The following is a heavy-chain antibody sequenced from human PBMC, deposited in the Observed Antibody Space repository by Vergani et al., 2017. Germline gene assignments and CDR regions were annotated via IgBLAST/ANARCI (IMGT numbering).Heavy chain of an antibody. D-gene: IGHD2-2*01. V-gene: IGHV3-74*03. Sequence: DVDLVESGGGFVQPGGSRRLSCAASGISFRTFSMFWVRQPPGKGLAWVSKISPDGRTTEYADSVRGRFTISRDNANSMLYLQMNSLRDDDTAVYYCAKYSAPARSFDYWGQGTLVTVSS. CDR1: GISFRTFS. J-gene: IGHJ4*02. CDR3: AKYSAPARSFDY. CDR2: ISPDGRTT.